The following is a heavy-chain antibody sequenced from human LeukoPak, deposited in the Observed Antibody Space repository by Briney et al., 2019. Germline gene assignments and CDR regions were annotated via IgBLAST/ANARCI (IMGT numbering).Heavy chain of an antibody. Sequence: PGGSLRLSCAASGFTFSSYWMSWVRQAPGKGLEWVANLRQDGSETYYVDSVKGRFTISRDNAKNSLYLQMNSLRAEDTAVYYCARPLGWRDAFDIWGQGTTVTVSS. CDR3: ARPLGWRDAFDI. D-gene: IGHD7-27*01. V-gene: IGHV3-7*01. J-gene: IGHJ3*02. CDR2: LRQDGSET. CDR1: GFTFSSYW.